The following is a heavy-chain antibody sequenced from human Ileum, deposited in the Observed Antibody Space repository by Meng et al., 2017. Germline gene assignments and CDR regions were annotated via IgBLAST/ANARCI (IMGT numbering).Heavy chain of an antibody. CDR2: ISYDGSNK. J-gene: IGHJ4*02. CDR1: GFTFSSYA. D-gene: IGHD6-19*01. Sequence: GESLKIPCAASGFTFSSYAMHWVRQAPGKGLEWVAVISYDGSNKYYADSVKGRFTISRDNSKNTLYLQMNSLRAEDTAVYYCARGTRHSLPYSSGWYLDYWGQGTLVTVSS. V-gene: IGHV3-30*04. CDR3: ARGTRHSLPYSSGWYLDY.